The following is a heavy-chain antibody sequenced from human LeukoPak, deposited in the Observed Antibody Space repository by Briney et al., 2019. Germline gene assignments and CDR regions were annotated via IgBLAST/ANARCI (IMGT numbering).Heavy chain of an antibody. CDR3: ARRTGGSGSYYRNWFDP. Sequence: SGGSLRLSCAASGFTFSSYAISWVRQAPGQGLEWMGGIIPIFGTADYAQKFQGRVTITTDESTSTAYMELSSLRSEDTAVYYCARRTGGSGSYYRNWFDPWGQGTLVTVSS. J-gene: IGHJ5*02. V-gene: IGHV1-69*05. D-gene: IGHD1-26*01. CDR2: IIPIFGTA. CDR1: GFTFSSYA.